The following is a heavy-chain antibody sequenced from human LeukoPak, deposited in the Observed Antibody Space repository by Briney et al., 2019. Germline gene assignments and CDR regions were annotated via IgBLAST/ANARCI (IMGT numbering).Heavy chain of an antibody. Sequence: SETLSLTCTVSGGSISNYYWTWIRQPAGKGLEWIGRIYTSGSTDYNPSLKSRVTMSVDTSKNQFSLRLSSVTAADTAIYYCARGLKYCSDGTCQSTYFDYWGQEPWSPSLQ. CDR1: GGSISNYY. CDR3: ARGLKYCSDGTCQSTYFDY. D-gene: IGHD2-15*01. V-gene: IGHV4-4*07. J-gene: IGHJ4*01. CDR2: IYTSGST.